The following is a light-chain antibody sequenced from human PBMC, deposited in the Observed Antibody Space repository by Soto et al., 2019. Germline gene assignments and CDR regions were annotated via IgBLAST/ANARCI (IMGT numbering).Light chain of an antibody. CDR3: QQYRTSPIT. CDR2: GAS. Sequence: ETVLTQSPGTLSLSPGERATLSCRASQSITNNYLAWYQQKPGQAPRLLIYGASSRVTGIPDRFSGSGSGTDCTLTISRLEPEEFAVYYCQQYRTSPITFGQGTRLEIK. V-gene: IGKV3-20*01. J-gene: IGKJ5*01. CDR1: QSITNNY.